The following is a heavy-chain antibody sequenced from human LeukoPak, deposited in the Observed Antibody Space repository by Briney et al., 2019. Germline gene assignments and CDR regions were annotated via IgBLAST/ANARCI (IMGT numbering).Heavy chain of an antibody. J-gene: IGHJ4*02. Sequence: GGPLRLSWAASGFTFSNAWMNWVRQAPGKGLEWVGRINSKTDGGTTDYAAPVKGRFTISRDDSKNTLYLQMNSLKTEDTAVYYCTTDAWELNYWGQGTLVTVSS. CDR1: GFTFSNAW. D-gene: IGHD1-26*01. CDR3: TTDAWELNY. V-gene: IGHV3-15*07. CDR2: INSKTDGGTT.